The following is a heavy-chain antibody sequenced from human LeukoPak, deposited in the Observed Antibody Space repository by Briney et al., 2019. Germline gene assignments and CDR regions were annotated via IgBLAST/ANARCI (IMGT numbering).Heavy chain of an antibody. CDR1: GGSISSYY. J-gene: IGHJ5*02. CDR2: IYSSGST. Sequence: PSETLSLTCTVSGGSISSYYWSWIRQPAGKGLEWIGRIYSSGSTNYNPSLRSRVTMSVDTSKNQFSLKLSSVTAADTAVYYCARAGYCRGGSCYSPWWFDPWGQGTLVTVSS. V-gene: IGHV4-4*07. D-gene: IGHD2-15*01. CDR3: ARAGYCRGGSCYSPWWFDP.